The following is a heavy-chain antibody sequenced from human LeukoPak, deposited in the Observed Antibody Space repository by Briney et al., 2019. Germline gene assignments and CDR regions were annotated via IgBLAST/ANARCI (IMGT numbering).Heavy chain of an antibody. V-gene: IGHV1-69*04. Sequence: SVKVSCKASGGTFSSYAISWVRQAPGQGLEWMGRIIPILGIANYAQKFQGRVTITADKSTSTAYMELSSLRSEDTAAYYCARDSGWTDYWGQGTLVTVSS. CDR2: IIPILGIA. CDR3: ARDSGWTDY. J-gene: IGHJ4*02. CDR1: GGTFSSYA. D-gene: IGHD6-19*01.